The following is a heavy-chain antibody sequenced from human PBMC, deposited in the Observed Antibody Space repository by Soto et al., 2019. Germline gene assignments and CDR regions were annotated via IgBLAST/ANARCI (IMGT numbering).Heavy chain of an antibody. CDR2: IIPIFGTA. V-gene: IGHV1-69*01. CDR1: GGTFSSYA. Sequence: QVQLVQSGAEVKKPGSSVKVSCKASGGTFSSYAISWVRQAPGQGLEWMGGIIPIFGTANYAQKFQGRVTITAEESTSTAYVELSSLGSEDTAVYYCARDSTNGIAARPGWFDPWGQGTLVTVSS. D-gene: IGHD6-6*01. CDR3: ARDSTNGIAARPGWFDP. J-gene: IGHJ5*02.